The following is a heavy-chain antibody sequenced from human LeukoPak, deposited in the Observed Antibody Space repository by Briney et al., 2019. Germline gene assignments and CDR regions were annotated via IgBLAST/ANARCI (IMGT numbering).Heavy chain of an antibody. Sequence: PGGSLRLSCAASGFTFSSYWMSWVRQAPGKGLEWVANIKQDGSEKYYVDSVKGRFTISRDKAKNSLYLQINSLRAEDTAVYYCASYNWNYPLDDYWGQGTLVTVSS. CDR2: IKQDGSEK. D-gene: IGHD1-7*01. J-gene: IGHJ4*02. V-gene: IGHV3-7*01. CDR3: ASYNWNYPLDDY. CDR1: GFTFSSYW.